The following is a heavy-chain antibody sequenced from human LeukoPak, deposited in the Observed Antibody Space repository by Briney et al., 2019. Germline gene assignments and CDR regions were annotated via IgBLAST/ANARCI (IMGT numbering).Heavy chain of an antibody. CDR1: GASISMYH. Sequence: SETLSRTCTVSGASISMYHWSWIRQTPGKGLEWIGYIYYTGSTNYNPSLKSRVSISVDTSRNQFSLTVNSVTAADTAVYYCARDARYYESSTYTFSYFDYWGQGILVTVSS. CDR3: ARDARYYESSTYTFSYFDY. D-gene: IGHD3-22*01. CDR2: IYYTGST. V-gene: IGHV4-59*01. J-gene: IGHJ4*02.